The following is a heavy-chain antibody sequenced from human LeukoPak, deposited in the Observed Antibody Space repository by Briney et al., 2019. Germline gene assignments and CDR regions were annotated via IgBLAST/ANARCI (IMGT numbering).Heavy chain of an antibody. CDR3: AREIRSGWYDG. CDR1: GFTFSTYN. J-gene: IGHJ4*02. D-gene: IGHD6-19*01. V-gene: IGHV3-30-3*01. Sequence: GGSLRLSCAASGFTFSTYNVHWVRQAPGKGLEWVAVISYDEINIYYADSVKGRFTISRDNSKNTLYLQMNSLRVEDTAVYSCAREIRSGWYDGWGQGILVTVSS. CDR2: ISYDEINI.